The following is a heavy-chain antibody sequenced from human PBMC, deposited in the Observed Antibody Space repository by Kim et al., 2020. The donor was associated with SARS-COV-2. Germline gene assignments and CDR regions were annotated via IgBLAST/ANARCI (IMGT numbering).Heavy chain of an antibody. J-gene: IGHJ4*02. CDR1: GFTFSSYA. V-gene: IGHV3-23*01. CDR3: ARRGPYSSCWYFDY. CDR2: ISGSGGST. D-gene: IGHD6-13*01. Sequence: GGSLRLSCAASGFTFSSYAMSWVRQAPGKGLEWVSAISGSGGSTYYADSVKGRFTSSRDNSKNTLYLQMNSLRAEDTAVYYCARRGPYSSCWYFDYWGQGTLVTVSS.